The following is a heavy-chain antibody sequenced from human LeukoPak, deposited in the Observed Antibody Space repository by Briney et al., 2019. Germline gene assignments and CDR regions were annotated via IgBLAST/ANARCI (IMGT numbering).Heavy chain of an antibody. CDR3: ANKVYCSTTSCYHAGY. D-gene: IGHD2-2*01. J-gene: IGHJ4*02. V-gene: IGHV4-30-4*08. CDR1: GGSISSGDYY. CDR2: IYYSGST. Sequence: SETLSLTCTVSGGSISSGDYYWSWIRQPPGKGLEWIGYIYYSGSTYHNPSLKSRVTISVDTSKNQFSLKLRSVTAADTAVYYCANKVYCSTTSCYHAGYWGQGTLDTVSS.